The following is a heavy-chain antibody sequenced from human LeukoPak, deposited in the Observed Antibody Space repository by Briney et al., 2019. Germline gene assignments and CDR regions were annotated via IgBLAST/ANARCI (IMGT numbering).Heavy chain of an antibody. D-gene: IGHD6-13*01. V-gene: IGHV4-39*01. CDR1: GGSISSSSDY. CDR2: IYYSGST. J-gene: IGHJ3*02. Sequence: SETLSLTCTVSGGSISSSSDYWGWIRQPPGKGLEWIGSIYYSGSTYYNPSLKSRVTISVDTSKNQFSLKLSSVTAADTAVYYCARLSAAGNAFDIWGQGTMVTVSS. CDR3: ARLSAAGNAFDI.